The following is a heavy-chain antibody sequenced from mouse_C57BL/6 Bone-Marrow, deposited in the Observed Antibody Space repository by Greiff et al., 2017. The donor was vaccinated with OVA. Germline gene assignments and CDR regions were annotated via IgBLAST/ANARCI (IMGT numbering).Heavy chain of an antibody. CDR2: ISYDGSN. V-gene: IGHV3-6*01. D-gene: IGHD1-1*02. J-gene: IGHJ3*01. Sequence: EVQLVESGPGLVKPSQSLSLTCSVTGYSITSGYYWNWIRQFPGNKLEWMGYISYDGSNNYTPSLKNPISITRDTSKNQFFLKLNSVTTEDTATYYCARVEGDGASFAYWGQGTLVTVSA. CDR3: ARVEGDGASFAY. CDR1: GYSITSGYY.